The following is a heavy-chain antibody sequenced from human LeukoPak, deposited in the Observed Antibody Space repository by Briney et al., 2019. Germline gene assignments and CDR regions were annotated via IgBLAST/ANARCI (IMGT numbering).Heavy chain of an antibody. D-gene: IGHD4-17*01. J-gene: IGHJ4*02. Sequence: ASVKVSCKASGYTFNSYYMHWVRQAPGQGLDWMGIINPSRDSTSYAQKFQGRVTMTKDTSTTTVYMELSRLRSGDTAVFYCARDAMTSVTTSPYYFDYWGQGTLVTVSS. CDR1: GYTFNSYY. CDR3: ARDAMTSVTTSPYYFDY. CDR2: INPSRDST. V-gene: IGHV1-46*02.